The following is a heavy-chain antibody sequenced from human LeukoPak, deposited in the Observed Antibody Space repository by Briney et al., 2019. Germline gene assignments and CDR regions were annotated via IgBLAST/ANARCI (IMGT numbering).Heavy chain of an antibody. CDR2: ISRGASRT. CDR1: GLTFSNHW. CDR3: ARGGSDTAMAHDY. Sequence: PGGSLRLSCAASGLTFSNHWMHWVRQAPGKGLMWVSRISRGASRTDYADSVKGRFTISRDDAKNTLYLQVNSLRVEDTGVYFCARGGSDTAMAHDYWGQGILVTVSS. J-gene: IGHJ4*02. D-gene: IGHD5-18*01. V-gene: IGHV3-74*01.